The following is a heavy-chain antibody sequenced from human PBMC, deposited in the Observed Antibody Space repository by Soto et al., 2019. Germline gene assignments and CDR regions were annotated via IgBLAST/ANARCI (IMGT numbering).Heavy chain of an antibody. CDR2: INPSGGST. V-gene: IGHV1-46*01. D-gene: IGHD5-18*01. CDR1: GYTFTSYY. Sequence: QVQLVQSGAEVKKPGASVKVSCKASGYTFTSYYMHWVRQAPGQGLEWMGIINPSGGSTTYAQKFQGRVTMTSDRSTSTVYMELSSLRSEDAAVYYCARVGGYSYGGVDYWGQGTLVTVSS. CDR3: ARVGGYSYGGVDY. J-gene: IGHJ4*02.